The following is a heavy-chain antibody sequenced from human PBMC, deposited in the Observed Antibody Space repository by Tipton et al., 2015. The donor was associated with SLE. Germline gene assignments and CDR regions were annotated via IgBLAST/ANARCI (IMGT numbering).Heavy chain of an antibody. CDR2: IYYSGRT. D-gene: IGHD2-21*01. V-gene: IGHV4-39*07. CDR1: GGSISTSNNY. CDR3: ARRRFQSASDY. Sequence: TLSLTCTVSGGSISTSNNYWDWIRQPPGKGLEWIGTIYYSGRTDYNPSPKSRVTMSVDTSMNQFSPKLSSVTAADTAVYYCARRRFQSASDYWGQGTLVSVSS. J-gene: IGHJ4*02.